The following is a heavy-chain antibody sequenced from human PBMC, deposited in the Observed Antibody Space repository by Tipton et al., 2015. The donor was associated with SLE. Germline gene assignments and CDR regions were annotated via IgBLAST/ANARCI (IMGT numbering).Heavy chain of an antibody. CDR3: ARDPGAFDI. Sequence: TLSLTCAVSGYSISSGYYWGWIRQPPEKGLEWIASMYPSGSTYYNPSLKSRVTISVDTSKNHFSLKLSSVTAADTAVYYCARDPGAFDIWGQGTMVTVSS. J-gene: IGHJ3*02. V-gene: IGHV4-38-2*02. CDR1: GYSISSGYY. CDR2: MYPSGST.